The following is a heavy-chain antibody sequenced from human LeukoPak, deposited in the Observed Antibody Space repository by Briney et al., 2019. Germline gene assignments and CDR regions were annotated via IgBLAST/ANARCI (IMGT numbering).Heavy chain of an antibody. CDR2: ISWNSGSI. CDR3: ARDTAMASGDY. J-gene: IGHJ4*02. D-gene: IGHD5-18*01. CDR1: GFTFDDYA. Sequence: GGSLRLSCAASGFTFDDYAMHWVRQAPGKGLEWVSGISWNSGSIGYADSVKGRFTISRDNAKNSLYLQMNSLRAEDTAVYYCARDTAMASGDYWGQGTLVTVSS. V-gene: IGHV3-9*01.